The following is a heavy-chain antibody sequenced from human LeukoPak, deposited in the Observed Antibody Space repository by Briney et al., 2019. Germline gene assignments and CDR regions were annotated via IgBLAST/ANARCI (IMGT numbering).Heavy chain of an antibody. D-gene: IGHD6-13*01. CDR3: ARVEFKAAAGKGYYFDY. Sequence: GASVKVSCKASGYTFTSYGISWVRQAPGQGLEWMGWISAYNGNTNYAQKLQGRVTMTTDTSTSTAYMELRSLRSDDTAVYYCARVEFKAAAGKGYYFDYWGQGTLVTVSS. CDR1: GYTFTSYG. V-gene: IGHV1-18*01. J-gene: IGHJ4*02. CDR2: ISAYNGNT.